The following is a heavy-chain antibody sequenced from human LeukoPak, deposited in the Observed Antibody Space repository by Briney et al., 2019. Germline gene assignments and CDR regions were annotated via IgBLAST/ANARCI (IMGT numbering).Heavy chain of an antibody. Sequence: ASVKVSCKASGYTFTCYGISWVRQAPGQGLEWMGWISAYNGNTNYAQKLQGRVTMTTDTSTSTAYMELRSLRSDDTAVYYCARDLNGSGSYDNYYYGMDVWGQGTTVTVSS. CDR3: ARDLNGSGSYDNYYYGMDV. CDR1: GYTFTCYG. D-gene: IGHD3-10*01. V-gene: IGHV1-18*01. CDR2: ISAYNGNT. J-gene: IGHJ6*02.